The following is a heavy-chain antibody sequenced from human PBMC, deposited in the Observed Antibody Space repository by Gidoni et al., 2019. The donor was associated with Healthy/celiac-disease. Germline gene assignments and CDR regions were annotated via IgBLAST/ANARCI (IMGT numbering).Heavy chain of an antibody. Sequence: QVQLVQSGAEVTKPAASVTVSCTASGYTFPRSDINWVRQATGQGPEWMGWMNPNSGNTGYAQKFQGRVTMTRNTSISTADMELSSMRSEDTAVYYCARGRGYYGSGSSYYYGMDVWGQGTTVTVSS. J-gene: IGHJ6*02. CDR1: GYTFPRSD. D-gene: IGHD3-10*01. CDR3: ARGRGYYGSGSSYYYGMDV. CDR2: MNPNSGNT. V-gene: IGHV1-8*01.